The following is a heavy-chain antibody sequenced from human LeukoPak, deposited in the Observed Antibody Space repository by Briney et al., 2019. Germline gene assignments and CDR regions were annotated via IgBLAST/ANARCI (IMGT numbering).Heavy chain of an antibody. CDR3: ARTGGYSYGL. D-gene: IGHD5-18*01. V-gene: IGHV1-69*04. CDR1: GGTFSSYA. CDR2: IIPILGIA. Sequence: ASVKVSCKASGGTFSSYAISWVRQAPGQGLEWMGRIIPILGIANYAQKLQGRVTMTTDTSTSTAYMELRSLRSDDTAVYYCARTGGYSYGLWGRGTLVTVSS. J-gene: IGHJ2*01.